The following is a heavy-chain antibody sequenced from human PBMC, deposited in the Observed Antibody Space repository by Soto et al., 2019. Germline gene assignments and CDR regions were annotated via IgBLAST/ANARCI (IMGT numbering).Heavy chain of an antibody. V-gene: IGHV3-21*06. CDR2: ISGSSTYI. Sequence: EVQLVESGGGLVKPGGSLRLSCAASGFTFSSDSMNWVRQAPGKGLEWVSSISGSSTYIFYADSVKGRFTISRDNAKNSLYLQMNSLTVEDTAVYYCARGTINGAAGYDYWGQGTLVTVSS. D-gene: IGHD3-9*01. CDR3: ARGTINGAAGYDY. J-gene: IGHJ4*02. CDR1: GFTFSSDS.